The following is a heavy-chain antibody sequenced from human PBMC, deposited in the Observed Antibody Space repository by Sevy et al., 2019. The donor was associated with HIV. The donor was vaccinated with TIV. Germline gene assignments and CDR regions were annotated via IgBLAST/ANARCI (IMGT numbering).Heavy chain of an antibody. CDR1: GYSFTNYW. CDR3: ARRGAYYYDSSGSTGMGWFDP. CDR2: IYPADSKT. J-gene: IGHJ5*02. V-gene: IGHV5-51*01. Sequence: GESLKISCMGSGYSFTNYWIGWVRQMPGKGLEWMGIIYPADSKTRYSPSFQGQVTISADKSISTAYLQWSSLKASDTAMYYCARRGAYYYDSSGSTGMGWFDPWGQGTLVTVSS. D-gene: IGHD3-22*01.